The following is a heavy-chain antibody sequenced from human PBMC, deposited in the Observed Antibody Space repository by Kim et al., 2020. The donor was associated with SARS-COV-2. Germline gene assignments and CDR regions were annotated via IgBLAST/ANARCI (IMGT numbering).Heavy chain of an antibody. CDR2: MNPNSGNT. Sequence: ASVKVSCKASGYTFTSYDINWVRQATGQGLEWMGWMNPNSGNTGYAQKFQGRVTMTRNTSISTAYMELSSLRSEDTAVYYCARSPDYDILIHYYYGMDVWGQGTTVTVSS. CDR3: ARSPDYDILIHYYYGMDV. CDR1: GYTFTSYD. D-gene: IGHD3-9*01. V-gene: IGHV1-8*01. J-gene: IGHJ6*02.